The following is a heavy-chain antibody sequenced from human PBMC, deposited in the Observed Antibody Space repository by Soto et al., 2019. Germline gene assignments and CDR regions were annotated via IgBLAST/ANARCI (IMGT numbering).Heavy chain of an antibody. Sequence: PGGSLRLSCAASGFTFSSYAMSWVRQAPGKGLEWVSAISGSGGSTYYADSVKGRFTISRDNSKNTLYLQMNSLRAEDTAVYYCAKDISGRGFLEWLSHQFPDYWGQGTLVTVSS. CDR1: GFTFSSYA. V-gene: IGHV3-23*01. CDR3: AKDISGRGFLEWLSHQFPDY. CDR2: ISGSGGST. J-gene: IGHJ4*02. D-gene: IGHD3-3*01.